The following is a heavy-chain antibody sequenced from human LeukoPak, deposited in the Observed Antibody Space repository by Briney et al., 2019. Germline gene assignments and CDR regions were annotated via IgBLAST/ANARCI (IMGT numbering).Heavy chain of an antibody. CDR2: ISSSGSTI. CDR1: GFTFSSYE. CDR3: AREPYSGGHLDY. Sequence: GGSLRLSCAASGFTFSSYEMNWVRQAPGKGLEWVSYISSSGSTIYYADSVKGRFTISRDNAKNSLYLQMNSLRAEDTAVYYCAREPYSGGHLDYWGQGTLVTVSS. V-gene: IGHV3-48*03. D-gene: IGHD1-26*01. J-gene: IGHJ4*02.